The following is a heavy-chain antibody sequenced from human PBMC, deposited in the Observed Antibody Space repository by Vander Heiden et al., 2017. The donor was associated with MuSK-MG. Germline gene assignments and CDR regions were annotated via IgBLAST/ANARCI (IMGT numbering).Heavy chain of an antibody. CDR2: IIPIFGTA. V-gene: IGHV1-69*12. D-gene: IGHD5-18*01. Sequence: QVQLVQSGAEVKKPGSSVKVSCKASGGTFSSYAISWVRQAPGQGLEWMGGIIPIFGTANYAQKFLGRVTMTADESTSTADMERSSLRSEATAVYYCAREGGGRQLWSRSSSNWFDPWGQGTLVTVSS. CDR1: GGTFSSYA. CDR3: AREGGGRQLWSRSSSNWFDP. J-gene: IGHJ5*02.